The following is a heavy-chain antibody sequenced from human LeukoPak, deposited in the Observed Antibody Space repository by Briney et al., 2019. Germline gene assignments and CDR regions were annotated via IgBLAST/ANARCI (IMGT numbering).Heavy chain of an antibody. CDR2: ISRTSRHK. D-gene: IGHD1-1*01. J-gene: IGHJ1*01. V-gene: IGHV3-21*01. CDR3: VRDMNTVTTCYLQF. Sequence: PGGSLRLSCAASGFTFGSYSMNWVRQAPGKGLEWVSSISRTSRHKYYSDSVKGRFTISRDDAENSLFLQMDSLRAEDTAIYYCVRDMNTVTTCYLQFWGQGTLVTVSS. CDR1: GFTFGSYS.